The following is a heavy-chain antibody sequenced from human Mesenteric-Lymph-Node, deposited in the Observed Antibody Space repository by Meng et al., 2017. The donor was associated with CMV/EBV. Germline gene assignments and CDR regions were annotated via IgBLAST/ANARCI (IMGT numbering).Heavy chain of an antibody. Sequence: SCKASGDTFTTYYMHWVRQAPGQGLEWMGGINRSGGSTTYAEKFQGRVTMTRDTSTSTVYMELSSLRSEDTAVYYCAGESEGIFDYWGQGTLVTVSS. J-gene: IGHJ4*02. CDR1: GDTFTTYY. CDR2: INRSGGST. CDR3: AGESEGIFDY. V-gene: IGHV1-46*01.